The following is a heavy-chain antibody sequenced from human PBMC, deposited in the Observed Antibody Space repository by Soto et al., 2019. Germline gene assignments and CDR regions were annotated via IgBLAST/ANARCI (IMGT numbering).Heavy chain of an antibody. CDR3: ARGQEGVVATH. CDR1: GGSLSGYY. J-gene: IGHJ4*02. D-gene: IGHD5-12*01. CDR2: VKDGGHT. V-gene: IGHV4-34*01. Sequence: QVQLQQWGAGLLKPSETLSLNCAVTGGSLSGYYWSWIRQAPGNGLEWIGEVKDGGHTNYSPSLRGRVTISSDTSNNQFSLRLNSVTAADTGVYYCARGQEGVVATHWDQGSLVTVSS.